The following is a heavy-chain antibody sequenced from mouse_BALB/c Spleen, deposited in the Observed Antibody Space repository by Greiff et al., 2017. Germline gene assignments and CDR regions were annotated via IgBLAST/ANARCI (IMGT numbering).Heavy chain of an antibody. Sequence: EVKLVESGPELEKPGASVKISCKASGYSFTGYNMNWVKQSNGKSLEWIGNIDPYYGGTSYNQKFKGKATLTVDKSSSTAYMQLKSLTSEDSAVYYCARGEVRRAYYAMDYWGQGTSVTVSS. CDR1: GYSFTGYN. D-gene: IGHD2-14*01. CDR3: ARGEVRRAYYAMDY. CDR2: IDPYYGGT. J-gene: IGHJ4*01. V-gene: IGHV1-39*01.